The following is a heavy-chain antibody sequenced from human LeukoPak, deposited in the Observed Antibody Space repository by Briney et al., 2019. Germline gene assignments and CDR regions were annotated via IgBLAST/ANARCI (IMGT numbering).Heavy chain of an antibody. D-gene: IGHD3-10*01. CDR3: ARPSQYGSGTDYYFDS. J-gene: IGHJ4*02. V-gene: IGHV3-73*01. CDR1: GFMFSGSP. CDR2: IRSTANNYAT. Sequence: GGSLKLSCAASGFMFSGSPMHWVRQASGKGLEWVGHIRSTANNYATIYAASVKGRFTISRDDSKNTAYLQMNSLKTEDTAVYYCARPSQYGSGTDYYFDSWGQGTLVTVSS.